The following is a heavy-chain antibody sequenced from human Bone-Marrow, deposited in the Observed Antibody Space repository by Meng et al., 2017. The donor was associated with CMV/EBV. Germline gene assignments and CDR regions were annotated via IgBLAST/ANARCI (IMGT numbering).Heavy chain of an antibody. CDR2: VIPILDIT. CDR1: GYIFTKYG. CDR3: ASGESGSYSYYFDY. J-gene: IGHJ4*02. D-gene: IGHD1-26*01. Sequence: SVKVSCKASGYIFTKYGVNWMRQAPGQGPEWMGGVIPILDITNNAQKFQGRVTITADKSTSTAYMELSSLRSEDTAVYYCASGESGSYSYYFDYWGQGTLVTVSS. V-gene: IGHV1-69*10.